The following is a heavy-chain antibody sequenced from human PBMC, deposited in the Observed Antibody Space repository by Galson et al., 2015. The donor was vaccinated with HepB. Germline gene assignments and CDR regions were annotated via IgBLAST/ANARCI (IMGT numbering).Heavy chain of an antibody. Sequence: SLRLSCAASGFTVYSNYMTWVRQAPGKGLEWVSLIYSSVYTYYADSVKGRFTISRDNSQNTLFLQMNSLRREDTAIYYCARDPQLLGRGRHWGQGTLVTVSS. CDR1: GFTVYSNY. J-gene: IGHJ4*02. CDR3: ARDPQLLGRGRH. D-gene: IGHD1-26*01. V-gene: IGHV3-66*03. CDR2: IYSSVYT.